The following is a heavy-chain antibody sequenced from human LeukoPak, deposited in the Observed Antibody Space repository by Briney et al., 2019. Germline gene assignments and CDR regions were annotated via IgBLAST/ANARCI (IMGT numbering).Heavy chain of an antibody. D-gene: IGHD2-2*01. J-gene: IGHJ4*02. CDR1: GFTFSNYG. Sequence: GRSLTLSCAASGFTFSNYGMQWVRQAPGQGLEWMAVIWYDGSKKYYADSVKGRFIISRDDSKNTLYLQMNSLRAEDTALYYCARDYCSTTTCLDYWGRGTLVTVSP. CDR3: ARDYCSTTTCLDY. V-gene: IGHV3-33*01. CDR2: IWYDGSKK.